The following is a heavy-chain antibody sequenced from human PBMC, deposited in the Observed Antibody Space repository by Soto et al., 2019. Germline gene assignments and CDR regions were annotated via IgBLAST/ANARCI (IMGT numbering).Heavy chain of an antibody. CDR1: GPTFSSYG. V-gene: IGHV3-21*01. CDR3: ARDESAGSSTSD. Sequence: EVQLVESGGGLVKPGGSLRLSCVASGPTFSSYGKNWLRQAPGKELEWVSSIDSSGRYIYYADSLQGRFTISRDNAKNSMYLQMNSLRVEDTAIYFCARDESAGSSTSDWGQGTLVTVSS. J-gene: IGHJ4*02. CDR2: IDSSGRYI. D-gene: IGHD2-2*01.